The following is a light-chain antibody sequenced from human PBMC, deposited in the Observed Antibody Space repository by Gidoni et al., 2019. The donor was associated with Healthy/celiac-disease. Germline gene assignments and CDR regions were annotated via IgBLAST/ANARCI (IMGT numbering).Light chain of an antibody. CDR3: QQYNNWPPWT. Sequence: IVMTQSPATLSVSPGERATLSCRASKSVRNNLAWYQQKPGQAPRLLIYDAASRATGVPARFSGSGSGTEFTLTISSMQYEDFAVYYCQQYNNWPPWTFGQGTQVEIK. CDR1: KSVRNN. CDR2: DAA. J-gene: IGKJ1*01. V-gene: IGKV3-15*01.